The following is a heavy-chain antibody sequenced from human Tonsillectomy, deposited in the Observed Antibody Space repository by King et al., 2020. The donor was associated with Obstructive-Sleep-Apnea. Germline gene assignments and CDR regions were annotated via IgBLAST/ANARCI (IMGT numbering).Heavy chain of an antibody. V-gene: IGHV4-39*01. D-gene: IGHD5-24*01. Sequence: QLQESGPGLVKPSETLSLTCTVSGGSISISSYYWGCIRQPPGKGLEWIGSIYYSGRPYYNPTPKSRVTISVYTSKHQISLKLSSVTAADTAVYYCARWAHEMFDPWGQGTLVTVSS. CDR2: IYYSGRP. J-gene: IGHJ5*02. CDR3: ARWAHEMFDP. CDR1: GGSISISSYY.